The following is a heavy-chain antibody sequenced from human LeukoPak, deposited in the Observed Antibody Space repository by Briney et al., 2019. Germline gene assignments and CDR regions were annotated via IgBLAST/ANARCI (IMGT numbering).Heavy chain of an antibody. CDR3: ARGAGAGTTDWGRYFDY. CDR1: GGSITSYY. J-gene: IGHJ4*02. V-gene: IGHV4-59*01. CDR2: IYYSGST. Sequence: SETLSLTCTVSGGSITSYYWSWIRQPPGKGLEWIGYIYYSGSTKYNPSLKSRVTISVDTSKTQFSLKLSSVTAADTAVYYCARGAGAGTTDWGRYFDYWGQGTLVTVSS. D-gene: IGHD6-19*01.